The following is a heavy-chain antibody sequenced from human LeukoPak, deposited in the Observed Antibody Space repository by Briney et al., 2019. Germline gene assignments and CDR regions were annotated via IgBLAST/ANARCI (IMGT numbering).Heavy chain of an antibody. CDR2: IYYSGST. V-gene: IGHV4-39*01. CDR1: GGSISSSSHF. Sequence: SELLSLTCTVYGGSISSSSHFWGWIRQPPGKGLEWIGSIYYSGSTYYNPSLESRVTISVDTSKNQFSLKVASVTAADTAVYYCARRGGPSGTYYFDSWGQGTLVTVSS. J-gene: IGHJ4*02. D-gene: IGHD1-26*01. CDR3: ARRGGPSGTYYFDS.